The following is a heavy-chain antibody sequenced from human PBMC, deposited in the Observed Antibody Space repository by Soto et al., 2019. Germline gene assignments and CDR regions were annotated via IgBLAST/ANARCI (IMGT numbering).Heavy chain of an antibody. CDR2: IYQSGST. CDR3: ARSYSGGDAYSDY. Sequence: SETLSLTCAVSGGSISSGGYAWAWIRQPPGKGLEWVGYIYQSGSTYYNPSLKSRVTIAADRSKNQFSLNLASVTAADTAVYYCARSYSGGDAYSDYCGQGTVVTVSS. D-gene: IGHD2-21*02. V-gene: IGHV4-30-2*01. CDR1: GGSISSGGYA. J-gene: IGHJ4*02.